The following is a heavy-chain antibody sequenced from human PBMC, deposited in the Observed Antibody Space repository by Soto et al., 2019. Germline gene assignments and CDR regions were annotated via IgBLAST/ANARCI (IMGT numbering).Heavy chain of an antibody. CDR2: INPNSGGT. Sequence: ASVKVSCKASGYTFTGYYMHWVRQAPGQGLEWMGWINPNSGGTNYAQKFQGRVTMTRDTSISTAYMELSRLRFDDTAVYYCARDVPLIAAAGTGFDPWGQGTLVTVSS. CDR3: ARDVPLIAAAGTGFDP. D-gene: IGHD6-13*01. J-gene: IGHJ5*02. V-gene: IGHV1-2*02. CDR1: GYTFTGYY.